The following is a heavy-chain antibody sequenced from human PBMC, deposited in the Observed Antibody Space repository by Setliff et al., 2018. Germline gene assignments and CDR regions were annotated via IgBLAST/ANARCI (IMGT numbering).Heavy chain of an antibody. D-gene: IGHD6-25*01. V-gene: IGHV3-21*04. Sequence: PGGSLRLSCAASGFTFSTYGLNWVRQAPGKGLEWVSSISSSSSYIYYADSVKGRFTISRDSSKNTLYLQMNSLRAEDTAVYYCAKGLVSAGVDYWGQGTLVTVSS. CDR1: GFTFSTYG. CDR3: AKGLVSAGVDY. CDR2: ISSSSSYI. J-gene: IGHJ4*02.